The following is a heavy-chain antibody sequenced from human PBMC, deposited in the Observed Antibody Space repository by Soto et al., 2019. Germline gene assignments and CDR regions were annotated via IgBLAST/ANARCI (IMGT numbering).Heavy chain of an antibody. J-gene: IGHJ6*02. Sequence: LRLSCAASGFTFSSYAMHWVRQAPGKGLEWVAVISYDGSNKYYADSVKGRFTISRDNSKNTLYLQMNSLRAEDTAVYYCARGDSSANYYYYGMDVWGQGTTVTVSS. CDR1: GFTFSSYA. D-gene: IGHD6-25*01. CDR3: ARGDSSANYYYYGMDV. V-gene: IGHV3-30-3*01. CDR2: ISYDGSNK.